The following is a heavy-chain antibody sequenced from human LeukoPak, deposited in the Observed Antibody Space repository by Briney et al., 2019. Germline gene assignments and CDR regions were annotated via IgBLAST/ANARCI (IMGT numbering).Heavy chain of an antibody. CDR1: GYTFTSYD. V-gene: IGHV1-8*03. CDR3: ARGNTIFGVVSPWGDWYFDL. J-gene: IGHJ2*01. CDR2: MNPNRGNT. D-gene: IGHD3-3*01. Sequence: GASVKVSCKASGYTFTSYDISWVRQATGQGREWMGWMNPNRGNTGYAQKFQGRVTITRNTSISTVYMELSSLRSEDTAVYYCARGNTIFGVVSPWGDWYFDLWGRGTLVTVSS.